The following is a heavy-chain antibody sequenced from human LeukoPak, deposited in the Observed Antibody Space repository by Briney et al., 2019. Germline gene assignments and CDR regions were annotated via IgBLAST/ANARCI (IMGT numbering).Heavy chain of an antibody. CDR1: GYTFTSYD. V-gene: IGHV1-18*01. D-gene: IGHD5-24*01. J-gene: IGHJ4*02. CDR2: IIANNGNT. Sequence: ASVKVSCKASGYTFTSYDIGWVRQAPQQGVEWRLWIIANNGNTDFAQKFQSRVTMTTDTSTSTAYMELRSLRSDDTAVYYCASCDGRGYNVDYWGQGTLVTVSS. CDR3: ASCDGRGYNVDY.